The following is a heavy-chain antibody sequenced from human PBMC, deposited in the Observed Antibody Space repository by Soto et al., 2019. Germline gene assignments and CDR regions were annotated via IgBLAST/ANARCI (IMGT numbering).Heavy chain of an antibody. CDR3: ARDPMVRGSNAFDI. CDR2: IIPIFGTA. D-gene: IGHD3-10*01. V-gene: IGHV1-69*06. Sequence: GASVKVSCKASGGTFSSYAISWVRQAPGQGLEWMGGIIPIFGTANYAQKFQGRVTITADKSTSTAYMGLSSLRSEDTAVYYCARDPMVRGSNAFDIWGQGTMVTVSS. J-gene: IGHJ3*02. CDR1: GGTFSSYA.